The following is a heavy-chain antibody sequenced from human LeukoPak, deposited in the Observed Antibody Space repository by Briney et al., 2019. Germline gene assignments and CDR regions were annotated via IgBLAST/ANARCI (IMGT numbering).Heavy chain of an antibody. CDR3: ARGPPYAPGVLDV. V-gene: IGHV4-34*01. CDR2: INHSGST. Sequence: SETLSPTCAVYGGSFSGYYWSWIRQPPGKGLEWIGEINHSGSTNYNPSLKSRVTISVDTSKNQFSLKLTSVTAADTAVFYCARGPPYAPGVLDVWGKGTTVTISS. J-gene: IGHJ6*04. D-gene: IGHD7-27*01. CDR1: GGSFSGYY.